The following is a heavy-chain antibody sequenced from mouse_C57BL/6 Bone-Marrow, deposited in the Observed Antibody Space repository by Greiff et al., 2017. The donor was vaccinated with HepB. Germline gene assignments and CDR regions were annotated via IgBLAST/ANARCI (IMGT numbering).Heavy chain of an antibody. Sequence: VQLQQPGAELVMPGASVKLSCKASGYTFTSYWLHWVKPRPGQGLAWIGAIDPSDSYTNYNQKFKGKSTLTVDKSSSTADMQLSSLPSEDSAVYYCAKEAGTWYFDVWGTGTTVTVSS. CDR1: GYTFTSYW. CDR2: IDPSDSYT. D-gene: IGHD4-1*01. J-gene: IGHJ1*03. CDR3: AKEAGTWYFDV. V-gene: IGHV1-69*01.